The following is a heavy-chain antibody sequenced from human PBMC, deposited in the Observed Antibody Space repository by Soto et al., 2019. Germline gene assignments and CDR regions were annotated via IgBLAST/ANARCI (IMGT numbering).Heavy chain of an antibody. CDR1: GGIFSDYA. D-gene: IGHD2-21*01. J-gene: IGHJ5*01. CDR3: ARDKLSSLVVETPHLFDS. Sequence: QVRLEQSGGEVKKPGSSVKVSCRVSGGIFSDYAVSWVRQAPGQGLQWVGGIIPKFGTAKYARKFEDRVTLTADELTSTAYMEINNLRSEDTALYYCARDKLSSLVVETPHLFDSWGQGTLLTVSS. CDR2: IIPKFGTA. V-gene: IGHV1-69*12.